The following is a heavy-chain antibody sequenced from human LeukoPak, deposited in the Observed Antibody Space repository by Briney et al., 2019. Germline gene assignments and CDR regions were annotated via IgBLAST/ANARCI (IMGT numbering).Heavy chain of an antibody. CDR3: ARDRGYFLDTSTSWIHDY. CDR1: GFTFSSHA. V-gene: IGHV3-30*04. J-gene: IGHJ4*02. CDR2: ISHDGSKE. Sequence: GRSLRLSCEASGFTFSSHAMHWVRQTPGKGLEWVAVISHDGSKEYYRDFVEGRFTISRDKSTSTLYLQMNSLRREDTAVYYCARDRGYFLDTSTSWIHDYWGQGTLVIVSS. D-gene: IGHD3-22*01.